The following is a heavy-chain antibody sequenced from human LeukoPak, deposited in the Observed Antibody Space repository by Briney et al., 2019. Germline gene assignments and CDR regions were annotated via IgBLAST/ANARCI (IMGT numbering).Heavy chain of an antibody. CDR1: GGSFSGYY. Sequence: SETLSLTCAVYGGSFSGYYWSWIRQPPGKGLEWIGEINHSGSTNYNPSLKSRVTISVDTSKNQFSLKLSSVTAADTAVYYCAKGGRWLQLPFDYWGQGTLVTVSS. V-gene: IGHV4-34*01. J-gene: IGHJ4*02. D-gene: IGHD5-12*01. CDR3: AKGGRWLQLPFDY. CDR2: INHSGST.